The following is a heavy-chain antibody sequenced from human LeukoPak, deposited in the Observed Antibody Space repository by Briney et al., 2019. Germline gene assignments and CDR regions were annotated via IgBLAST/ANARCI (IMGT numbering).Heavy chain of an antibody. CDR2: ISSGGTDE. V-gene: IGHV3-30*01. D-gene: IGHD3-10*01. J-gene: IGHJ4*02. Sequence: GGSLRLSCAASGFTFSSYVMHWVRQAPGKGLEWVSLISSGGTDEYYADSVKGRFTISRDNPKNTLYLQLNSLRAEDTAVYYCARDSTYYYDSGSSGPHYFDNWGQGTLVTVSS. CDR1: GFTFSSYV. CDR3: ARDSTYYYDSGSSGPHYFDN.